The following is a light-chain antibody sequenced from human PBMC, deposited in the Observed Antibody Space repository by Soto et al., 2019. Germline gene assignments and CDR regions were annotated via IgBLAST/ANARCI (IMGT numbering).Light chain of an antibody. CDR1: SSNIGAGYD. Sequence: QSVLTQPPSVSGAPGQRVTLSCTGSSSNIGAGYDVHWYQQLPGTAPKLLISGNSNRPSGVPDRFSGSKSGTSASLAITGLQAEDEADYYCQSYDSSLSGSKFGGGTKLTVL. CDR3: QSYDSSLSGSK. CDR2: GNS. V-gene: IGLV1-40*01. J-gene: IGLJ2*01.